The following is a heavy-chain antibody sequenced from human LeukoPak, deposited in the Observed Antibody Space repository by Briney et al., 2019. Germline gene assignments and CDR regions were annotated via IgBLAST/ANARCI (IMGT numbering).Heavy chain of an antibody. Sequence: GGSLRLSCAASGFTFSNYWMTWVRQAPGKGLEWVSGISGSGDNTYYADSVKGRFTISRDNSKNTLYVQVNSLGTEDTAAYYCAKGSYYDSSGSFYFDYWGQGTLVTVSS. D-gene: IGHD3-22*01. CDR2: ISGSGDNT. V-gene: IGHV3-23*01. CDR3: AKGSYYDSSGSFYFDY. CDR1: GFTFSNYW. J-gene: IGHJ4*02.